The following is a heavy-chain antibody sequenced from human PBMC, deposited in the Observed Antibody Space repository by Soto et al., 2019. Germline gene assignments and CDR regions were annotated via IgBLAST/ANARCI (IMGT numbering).Heavy chain of an antibody. CDR2: IYYSGST. CDR1: GGSISSSSYY. J-gene: IGHJ6*02. CDR3: ASPAYGGYSYGYLGFGYYVMDV. V-gene: IGHV4-39*01. D-gene: IGHD5-18*01. Sequence: PSETLSLTCTVSGGSISSSSYYWGWIRQPPGRGLEWIGRIYYSGSTYYNPSLNSRVTISVDTSKNQFSLKLSSVTAADTAADYCASPAYGGYSYGYLGFGYYVMDVWGQGTTVTVSS.